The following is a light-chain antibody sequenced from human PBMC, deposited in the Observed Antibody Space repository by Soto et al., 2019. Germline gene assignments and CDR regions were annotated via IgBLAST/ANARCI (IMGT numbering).Light chain of an antibody. CDR3: QQYGVSSPGT. Sequence: DIVLTQSPATLSLSPGERATLSCRASQSVGSDLAWYQQEPGQAPRLLIYGASSGATGIPDRFSGSGSGTDFTLTISRLEPEDSAVYFCQQYGVSSPGTFGQGTKVDI. V-gene: IGKV3-20*01. CDR1: QSVGSD. CDR2: GAS. J-gene: IGKJ1*01.